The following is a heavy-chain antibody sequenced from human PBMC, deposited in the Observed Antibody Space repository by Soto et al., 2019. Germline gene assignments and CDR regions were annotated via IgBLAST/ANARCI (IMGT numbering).Heavy chain of an antibody. CDR3: ARDFEGYYYYGMDV. V-gene: IGHV1-69*06. Sequence: SVKVSCKASGGTFSSYAISWVRQAPGQGLEWMGGIIPIFGTANYAQKFQGRVTITADKSTSTAYMELSSLRSEDTAVYYCARDFEGYYYYGMDVWGQGTTVTVSS. CDR1: GGTFSSYA. J-gene: IGHJ6*02. CDR2: IIPIFGTA.